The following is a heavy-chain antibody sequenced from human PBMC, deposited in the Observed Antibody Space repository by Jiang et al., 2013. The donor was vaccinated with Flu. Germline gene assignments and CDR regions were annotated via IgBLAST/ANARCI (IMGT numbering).Heavy chain of an antibody. V-gene: IGHV6-1*01. CDR3: ARQFATYLGF. CDR1: GDNVSSNNAA. CDR2: TYYRSKWYN. J-gene: IGHJ4*02. Sequence: SQTLSLTCAISGDNVSSNNAAWHWIRQSPSRGLEWLGRTYYRSKWYNDYAVSVKSRVTINSDTSKNQFSLQLNSVTPEDTAVYYCARQFATYLGFWGQGTLVTVSS. D-gene: IGHD5-24*01.